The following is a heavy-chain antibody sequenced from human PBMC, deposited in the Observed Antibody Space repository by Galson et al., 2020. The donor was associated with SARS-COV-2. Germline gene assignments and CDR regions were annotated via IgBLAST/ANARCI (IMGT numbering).Heavy chain of an antibody. Sequence: ASVKVSCKASGYTFTGYYMHWVRQAPGQGLEWMGWIIPNSGGTNYAQKFQGRVTMTRDTSISTAYMELSRLRSDDTAVYYCATEYCGGDCPTDYWGQGTLVTVSS. D-gene: IGHD2-21*02. CDR2: IIPNSGGT. V-gene: IGHV1-2*02. CDR3: ATEYCGGDCPTDY. J-gene: IGHJ4*02. CDR1: GYTFTGYY.